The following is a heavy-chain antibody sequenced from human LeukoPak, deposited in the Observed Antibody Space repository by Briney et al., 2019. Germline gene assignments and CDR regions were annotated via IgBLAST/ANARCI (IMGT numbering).Heavy chain of an antibody. D-gene: IGHD6-13*01. CDR2: ISSSSSYI. CDR3: ARGGYSSTLYGRYQH. J-gene: IGHJ1*01. V-gene: IGHV3-21*01. CDR1: GFTFSDYS. Sequence: GGPLRLSCAASGFTFSDYSMNWVRQAPGKGLEWVSSISSSSSYIFYAGSVRGRFTISRDNAKSSLYLQMNSLRAEDTAVYYCARGGYSSTLYGRYQHWGQGTLVTVSP.